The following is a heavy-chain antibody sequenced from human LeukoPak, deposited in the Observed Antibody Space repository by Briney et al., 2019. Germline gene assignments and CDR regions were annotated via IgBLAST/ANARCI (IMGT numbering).Heavy chain of an antibody. Sequence: PGGSLRLSCAASGFTFSDYYMSWIRQAPGKGLEWVSYISSSGSTIYYADSVKGRFTISRDNAKNSLYLQMNSLRAEDTAVYYCARDKGDIVVVPAAFYYYYYMDVWGKGTTVTISS. CDR1: GFTFSDYY. J-gene: IGHJ6*03. CDR2: ISSSGSTI. V-gene: IGHV3-11*04. CDR3: ARDKGDIVVVPAAFYYYYYMDV. D-gene: IGHD2-2*01.